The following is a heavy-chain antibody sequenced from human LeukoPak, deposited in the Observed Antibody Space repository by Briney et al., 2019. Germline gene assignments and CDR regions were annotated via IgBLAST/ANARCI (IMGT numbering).Heavy chain of an antibody. J-gene: IGHJ4*02. CDR3: ARSWIHKYYFDY. V-gene: IGHV1-46*01. CDR1: GYTFTSYY. CDR2: INPSGGST. Sequence: GASVKVSCKASGYTFTSYYMHWVRQAPGQGLEWMGIINPSGGSTSYAQKFQGRVTMTRDMSTSTVYMKLSSLRSEDTAVYYCARSWIHKYYFDYWGQGTLVTVSS. D-gene: IGHD5-18*01.